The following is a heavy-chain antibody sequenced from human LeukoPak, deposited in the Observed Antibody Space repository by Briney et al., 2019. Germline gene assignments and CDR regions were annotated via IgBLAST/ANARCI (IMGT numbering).Heavy chain of an antibody. CDR2: IYYSGST. CDR3: ARGLAAAVLDY. Sequence: SSQTLSLTCTVPGGSISSGGYYWSWIRQHPGKGLEWIGYIYYSGSTYYNPSLKSRVTISVDTSKNQFSLKLSSVTAADTAVYYCARGLAAAVLDYWGQGTLVTVSS. D-gene: IGHD6-13*01. CDR1: GGSISSGGYY. V-gene: IGHV4-31*03. J-gene: IGHJ4*02.